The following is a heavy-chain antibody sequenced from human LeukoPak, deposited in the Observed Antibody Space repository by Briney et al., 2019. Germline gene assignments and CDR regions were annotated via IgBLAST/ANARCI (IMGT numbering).Heavy chain of an antibody. CDR3: ARDVPVLNSIAAAGTGVNWFDP. J-gene: IGHJ5*02. V-gene: IGHV1-18*01. D-gene: IGHD6-13*01. CDR2: ISAYNGNT. CDR1: GGTFSSYA. Sequence: GASVKVSCKASGGTFSSYAISWVRQAPGQGLEWMGWISAYNGNTNYAQKLQGRVTMTTDTSTSTAYMELRSLRSDDTAVYYCARDVPVLNSIAAAGTGVNWFDPWGQGTLVTVSS.